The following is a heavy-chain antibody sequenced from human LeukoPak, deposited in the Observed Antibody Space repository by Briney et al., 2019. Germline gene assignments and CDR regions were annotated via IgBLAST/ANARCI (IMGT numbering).Heavy chain of an antibody. CDR2: ISPDGREK. V-gene: IGHV3-7*01. D-gene: IGHD4-11*01. J-gene: IGHJ5*02. CDR1: GFTFNNYW. CDR3: ARPTDEFRLDL. Sequence: GGSLRLSCAASGFTFNNYWMNWVRQAPGEGLEWVANISPDGREKKYVDSLKGRFTISRDNAKNSVFLQMNSLTAEDTAVYFCARPTDEFRLDLWGQGTLVTVSS.